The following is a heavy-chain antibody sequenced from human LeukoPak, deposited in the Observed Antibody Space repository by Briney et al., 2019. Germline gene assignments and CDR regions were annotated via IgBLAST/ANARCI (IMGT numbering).Heavy chain of an antibody. J-gene: IGHJ3*02. CDR1: GYTFTGYY. Sequence: GASVTVSCTASGYTFTGYYMHWVRQAPGQGLEWMGWINPNSGGTNYAQKFQGRVTMTRDTSISTAYMELSRLRSDDTAVYYCAREGWDRGYWRAFDIWGQGTMVTVSS. CDR3: AREGWDRGYWRAFDI. CDR2: INPNSGGT. V-gene: IGHV1-2*02. D-gene: IGHD6-25*01.